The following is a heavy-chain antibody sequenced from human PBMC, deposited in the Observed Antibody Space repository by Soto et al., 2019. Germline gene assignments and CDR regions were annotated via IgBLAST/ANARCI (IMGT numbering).Heavy chain of an antibody. CDR3: ARDPDCGDYIGAEYFQH. V-gene: IGHV3-33*01. CDR2: IWYDGSNK. Sequence: QVQLVESGGGVVQPGRSLRLSCAASGFTFSSYGMHWVRQAPGKGLEWVAVIWYDGSNKYYADSVKGRFTISRDNSKNTLYLQMNSLRAEDTAVYYCARDPDCGDYIGAEYFQHWGQGTLVTVSS. J-gene: IGHJ1*01. CDR1: GFTFSSYG. D-gene: IGHD4-17*01.